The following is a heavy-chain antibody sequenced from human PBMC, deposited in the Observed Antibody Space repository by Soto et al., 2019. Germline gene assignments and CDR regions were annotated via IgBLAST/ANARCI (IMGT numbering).Heavy chain of an antibody. CDR3: AREGHKWLRRYGMDV. CDR1: GGSISSGGYY. J-gene: IGHJ6*02. CDR2: IYYSGST. Sequence: TLSLTCTVSGGSISSGGYYWSWIRQHPGKGLEWIGYIYYSGSTYYNPSLKSRVTISVDTSKNQFSLKLSSVTAADTAVYYCAREGHKWLRRYGMDVWGQGTTVTVSS. D-gene: IGHD5-12*01. V-gene: IGHV4-31*03.